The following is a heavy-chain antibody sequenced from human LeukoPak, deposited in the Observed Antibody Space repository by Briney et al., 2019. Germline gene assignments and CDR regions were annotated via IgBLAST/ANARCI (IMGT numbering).Heavy chain of an antibody. D-gene: IGHD3-22*01. V-gene: IGHV3-23*01. J-gene: IGHJ4*02. CDR1: GFTFSSYA. Sequence: GGSLRLSCAASGFTFSSYAMSWVRQAPGKGLEWVSAISGSGGSTYYADSVKGRFIISRDNSKNTLYLQMNSLRAEDTAVYYYAAWPGADYYDSSGFDYWGQGTLVTVSS. CDR3: AAWPGADYYDSSGFDY. CDR2: ISGSGGST.